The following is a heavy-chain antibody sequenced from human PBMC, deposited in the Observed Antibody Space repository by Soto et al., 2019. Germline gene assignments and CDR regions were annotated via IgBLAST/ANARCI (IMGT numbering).Heavy chain of an antibody. CDR1: GGSFSGHS. V-gene: IGHV4-34*01. CDR3: STRAYDTNGYYRFDP. J-gene: IGHJ5*01. D-gene: IGHD3-22*01. Sequence: XGTLCLTGAVYGGSFSGHSWTWIRQSPGKGLEWIGDINHSGRVNYSPSLKSRVTISLDTSKNQFSLTPSAVTAADTAMYYCSTRAYDTNGYYRFDPWGQGTLVTVSS. CDR2: INHSGRV.